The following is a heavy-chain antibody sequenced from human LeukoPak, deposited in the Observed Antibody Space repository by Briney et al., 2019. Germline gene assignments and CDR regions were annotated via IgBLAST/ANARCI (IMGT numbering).Heavy chain of an antibody. J-gene: IGHJ4*02. CDR2: ISTQSGNT. Sequence: GASVKVSCEASGYTLTSYGINWMRQAPGQGLEWMGWISTQSGNTNYAQKVQDRLTLTTDRSTNTAYMELRSLRADDTAVYYCARGAYGDKWGQGTLVTVSS. CDR1: GYTLTSYG. V-gene: IGHV1-18*01. CDR3: ARGAYGDK. D-gene: IGHD4-17*01.